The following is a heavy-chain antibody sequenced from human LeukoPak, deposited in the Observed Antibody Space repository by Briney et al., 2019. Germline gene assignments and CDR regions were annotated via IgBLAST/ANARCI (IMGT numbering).Heavy chain of an antibody. CDR2: IYYSGST. D-gene: IGHD3-10*01. J-gene: IGHJ6*02. Sequence: SETLSLTCTVSGGSISSGGYYWSWIRQHPGKGLEWIGYIYYSGSTYYNPSLKSRVTISVDTSKNQFSLKLSSVTAADTAVYYCARVGITMVRGGQDGMDVWGQGTTVTVSS. CDR3: ARVGITMVRGGQDGMDV. V-gene: IGHV4-31*03. CDR1: GGSISSGGYY.